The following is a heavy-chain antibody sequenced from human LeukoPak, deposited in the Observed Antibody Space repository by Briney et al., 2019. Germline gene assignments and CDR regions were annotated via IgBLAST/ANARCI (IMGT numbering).Heavy chain of an antibody. V-gene: IGHV3-23*01. CDR2: ISGSGGST. CDR1: GFTFSSYW. CDR3: AKDLTMVRGPYYYYGMDV. Sequence: GGSLRLSCAASGFTFSSYWMSWVRQAPGKGLEWVSAISGSGGSTYYADSVKGRFTISRDNSKNTLYLQMNSLRAEDTAVYYCAKDLTMVRGPYYYYGMDVWGQGTTVTVSS. J-gene: IGHJ6*02. D-gene: IGHD3-10*01.